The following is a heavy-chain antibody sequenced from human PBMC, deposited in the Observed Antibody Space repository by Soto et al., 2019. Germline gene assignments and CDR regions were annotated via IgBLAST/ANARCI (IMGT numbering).Heavy chain of an antibody. CDR2: VNYSGSF. V-gene: IGHV4-28*05. J-gene: IGHJ3*02. D-gene: IGHD3-9*01. CDR1: GYFISSSHW. CDR3: ASVAGLRYFDWLSYDAFDI. Sequence: SETLSLTCRVSGYFISSSHWWGWIRQPPGKGLEWIGHVNYSGSFYHDPSLKSRVTMSLDTSKHQFSLRLSSVTAVDTAVYYCASVAGLRYFDWLSYDAFDIWGQGTMVTVSS.